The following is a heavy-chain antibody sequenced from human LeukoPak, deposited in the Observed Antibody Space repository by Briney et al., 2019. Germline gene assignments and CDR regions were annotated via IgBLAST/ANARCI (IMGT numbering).Heavy chain of an antibody. V-gene: IGHV3-23*01. J-gene: IGHJ4*02. D-gene: IGHD3-10*01. CDR1: GFTFSNYA. Sequence: PGGSLRLSCAASGFTFSNYAMTWVRQAPGEGLEWVSGISASGGSTYYAASVKGRFTVTRDNSKNTLYLQMDSLRAEDTALYYCAKSYYASGTYYSGSDYWGQGTLVTVSS. CDR2: ISASGGST. CDR3: AKSYYASGTYYSGSDY.